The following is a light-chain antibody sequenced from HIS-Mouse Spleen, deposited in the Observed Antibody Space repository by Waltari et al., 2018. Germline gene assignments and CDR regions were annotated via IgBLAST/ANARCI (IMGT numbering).Light chain of an antibody. J-gene: IGKJ2*01. V-gene: IGKV4-1*01. CDR1: QSVLYSSNNKNY. Sequence: EIVMTQSPATLSVSLGERATINCKSSQSVLYSSNNKNYLAWYQQKPGQPPKLLIYWASTRESGFPDRFSGSGSGTDFTLTISSLQAEDVAVYYCQQYYSTPYTFGQGTKLEIK. CDR3: QQYYSTPYT. CDR2: WAS.